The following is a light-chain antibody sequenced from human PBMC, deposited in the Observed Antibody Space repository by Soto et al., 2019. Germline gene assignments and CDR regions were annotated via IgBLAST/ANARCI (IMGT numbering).Light chain of an antibody. CDR2: RTS. J-gene: IGKJ5*01. CDR1: QSVSSTY. V-gene: IGKV3-20*01. Sequence: EFVLTQSPGPLSLSPGERATLSCRASQSVSSTYLAWYQQKPGQAPRLLIYRTSTRATGIPDRFSGSGSGTDFTLTISRLEPEDFAVYYCQQFGSSVTFGQGTRLEIK. CDR3: QQFGSSVT.